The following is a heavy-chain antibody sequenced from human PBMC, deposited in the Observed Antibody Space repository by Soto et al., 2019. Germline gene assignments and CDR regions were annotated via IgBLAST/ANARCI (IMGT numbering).Heavy chain of an antibody. Sequence: ASGKVSCKASGCTFTSYDIIWVLQATGQGLEWMGWMNPNSGNTGDAQKFQGRVTMTRTTSISTAYMELSSLRSEDTAVYYCARVGITGTTDPWGQATLVTVSS. D-gene: IGHD1-20*01. V-gene: IGHV1-8*01. CDR2: MNPNSGNT. J-gene: IGHJ5*02. CDR3: ARVGITGTTDP. CDR1: GCTFTSYD.